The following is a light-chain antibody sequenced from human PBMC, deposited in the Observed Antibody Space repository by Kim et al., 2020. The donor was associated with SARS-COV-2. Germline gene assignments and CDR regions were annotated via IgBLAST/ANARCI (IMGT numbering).Light chain of an antibody. CDR3: QQYYSTPYT. CDR2: WAS. CDR1: QTVLYSSNNKNY. Sequence: DIVMTQSPDSLAVSLGERATINCKSSQTVLYSSNNKNYLAWYQQKPGQPPKLLIYWASTRQSGVPDRFSGSGSGTDFTLTISGLQAEDMAVYYCQQYYSTPYTFGQGTKLEI. J-gene: IGKJ2*01. V-gene: IGKV4-1*01.